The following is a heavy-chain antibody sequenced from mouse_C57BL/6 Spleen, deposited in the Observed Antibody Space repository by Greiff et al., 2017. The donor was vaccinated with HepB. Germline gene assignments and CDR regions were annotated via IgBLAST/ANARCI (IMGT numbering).Heavy chain of an antibody. V-gene: IGHV1-42*01. J-gene: IGHJ4*01. CDR1: GYSFTGYY. CDR2: INPSTGGT. Sequence: EVQLQQSGPELVKPGASVKISCKASGYSFTGYYMNWVKQSPEKSLEWIGEINPSTGGTTYNQKFKAKATVPVDKSSSTAYMQLKSLTSEDSAVYYCARGGLGPVGYWGQGTSVTVSS. D-gene: IGHD3-3*01. CDR3: ARGGLGPVGY.